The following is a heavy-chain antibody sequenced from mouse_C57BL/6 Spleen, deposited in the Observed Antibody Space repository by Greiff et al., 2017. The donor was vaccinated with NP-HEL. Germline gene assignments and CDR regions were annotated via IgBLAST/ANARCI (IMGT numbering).Heavy chain of an antibody. CDR1: GYTFTDYN. CDR3: ARSGYYGSSLYAMDY. Sequence: EVQLQQSGPELVKPGASVKMSCKASGYTFTDYNMHWVKQSHGKSLEWIGYINPNNGGTSYNQKFKGKATLTVNKSSSTAYMELRSLTSEESAVYYCARSGYYGSSLYAMDYWGQGTSVTVSS. J-gene: IGHJ4*01. CDR2: INPNNGGT. D-gene: IGHD1-1*01. V-gene: IGHV1-22*01.